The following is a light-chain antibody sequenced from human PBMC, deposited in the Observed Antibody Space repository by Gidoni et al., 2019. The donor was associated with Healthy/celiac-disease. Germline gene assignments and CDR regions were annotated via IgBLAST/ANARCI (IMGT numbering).Light chain of an antibody. J-gene: IGKJ1*01. V-gene: IGKV1-13*02. Sequence: AIQLTQSPSSLSASVGDRVTITCRASQGSSSSLAWYQQKPGKATKLLIYYASSLESGVPSRFSGSGSGTDFTLTISSLQPEDFATYYCQQFNSYPRTFGQGTKVEIK. CDR1: QGSSSS. CDR2: YAS. CDR3: QQFNSYPRT.